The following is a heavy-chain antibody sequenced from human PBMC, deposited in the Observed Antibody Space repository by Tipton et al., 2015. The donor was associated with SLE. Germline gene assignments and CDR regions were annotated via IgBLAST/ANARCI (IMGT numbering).Heavy chain of an antibody. CDR1: GGSFSGYY. CDR2: INHSGST. Sequence: GLVKPSETLSLTCAVYGGSFSGYYWSWIRQPPGKGLEWIGEINHSGSTNYNPSLKSRVTISVDTSRNQFSLKLSSVTAADTAVYYCASYGEVWYFDLWGRGTLVTVSS. V-gene: IGHV4-34*01. J-gene: IGHJ2*01. CDR3: ASYGEVWYFDL. D-gene: IGHD4/OR15-4a*01.